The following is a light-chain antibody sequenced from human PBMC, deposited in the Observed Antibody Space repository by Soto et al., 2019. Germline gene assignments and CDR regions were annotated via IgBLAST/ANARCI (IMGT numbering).Light chain of an antibody. J-gene: IGKJ4*01. CDR3: EQYNNWPHA. V-gene: IGKV1-5*01. Sequence: DIQITQSPSTLSASVGDRVTITCRASQSISSWLAWYQQKPGKAPKLLIYDASSLEGGVPSRFSGSGSGTEFTLTISSLQSEDFAVYYCEQYNNWPHAFGGGTKVDIK. CDR2: DAS. CDR1: QSISSW.